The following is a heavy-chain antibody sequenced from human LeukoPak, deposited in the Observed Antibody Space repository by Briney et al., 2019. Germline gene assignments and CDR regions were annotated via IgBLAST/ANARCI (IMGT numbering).Heavy chain of an antibody. CDR1: GGSINSYF. D-gene: IGHD6-13*01. CDR2: IYYSGST. CDR3: ARFDLSSPRYFDL. Sequence: SETLSLTCTVSGGSINSYFWSWIRQPPGKGLEWIGHIYYSGSTTYNPSLKSRVTISVDTSKNQFSLKLSSVTAADTAVYYCARFDLSSPRYFDLWGRDPVVTVSS. V-gene: IGHV4-59*08. J-gene: IGHJ2*01.